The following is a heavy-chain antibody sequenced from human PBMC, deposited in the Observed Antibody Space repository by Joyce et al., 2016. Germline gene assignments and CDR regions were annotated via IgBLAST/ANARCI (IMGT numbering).Heavy chain of an antibody. CDR1: GFTFGDYA. V-gene: IGHV3-30-3*01. D-gene: IGHD3-16*01. Sequence: QVQLVESGGGVVQPGKSLRLSCAASGFTFGDYAMHWVRQAAGKCQEWVAIISYDGSNKYYADSVKGRFTISRDNSKNTLYVQMNSLRAEDTAVYYCAKVHISMITGSSEWYFDYWGQGTLVTVSS. CDR2: ISYDGSNK. CDR3: AKVHISMITGSSEWYFDY. J-gene: IGHJ4*02.